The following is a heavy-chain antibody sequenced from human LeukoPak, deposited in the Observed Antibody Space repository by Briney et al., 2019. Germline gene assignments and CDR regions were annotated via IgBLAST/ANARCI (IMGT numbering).Heavy chain of an antibody. D-gene: IGHD2-2*01. Sequence: SETLSLTCTVSGGSISSGGYYWSWIRQPPGKGLEWIGYIYHSGSTYYNPSLKSRVTISVDRSKNQFSLKLSSVTAADTAVYYCARDSRYCSSTSCYPYWGQGTLVTVSS. CDR2: IYHSGST. J-gene: IGHJ4*02. CDR1: GGSISSGGYY. V-gene: IGHV4-30-2*01. CDR3: ARDSRYCSSTSCYPY.